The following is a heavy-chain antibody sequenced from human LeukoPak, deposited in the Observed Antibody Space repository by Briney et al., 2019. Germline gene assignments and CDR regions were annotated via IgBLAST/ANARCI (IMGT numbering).Heavy chain of an antibody. D-gene: IGHD5-18*01. Sequence: SGTLSLTCAVYGGSFSGYYWSWIRQPPGKGLEWIGEINHSGSTNYNPSLKSRVTISVDTSKNQFSLKLSSVTAADTAVYYCARLSRGYSYGYTYGYWGQGTLVTVSS. V-gene: IGHV4-34*01. CDR3: ARLSRGYSYGYTYGY. J-gene: IGHJ4*02. CDR2: INHSGST. CDR1: GGSFSGYY.